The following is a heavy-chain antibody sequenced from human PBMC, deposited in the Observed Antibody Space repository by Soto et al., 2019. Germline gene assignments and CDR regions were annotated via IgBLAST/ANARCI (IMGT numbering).Heavy chain of an antibody. D-gene: IGHD3-3*01. J-gene: IGHJ4*02. CDR2: FYGGGSTST. V-gene: IGHV3-23*01. Sequence: GWSLRLSCAASGFTFSSYAMSWVRQAPGKGLEWVACFYGGGSTSTFYADSVKGRFTISRDNSKNMLFLQMNSLRAEDTAVYYCTKERHPDGIWSFDCCGQGTLVIVSS. CDR1: GFTFSSYA. CDR3: TKERHPDGIWSFDC.